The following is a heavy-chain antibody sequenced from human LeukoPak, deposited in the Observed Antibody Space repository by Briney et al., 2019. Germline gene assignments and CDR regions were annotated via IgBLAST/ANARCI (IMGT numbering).Heavy chain of an antibody. Sequence: PGGSLRLSCAASGFTVSSNYMSWVRQAPGKGLEWVANIKQDGSEKYYVDSVKGRFTISRDNAKNSLYLQMNSLRAEDTAVYYCARGTAVAGLDYWGQGTLVTVSS. V-gene: IGHV3-7*01. D-gene: IGHD6-19*01. J-gene: IGHJ4*02. CDR1: GFTVSSNY. CDR3: ARGTAVAGLDY. CDR2: IKQDGSEK.